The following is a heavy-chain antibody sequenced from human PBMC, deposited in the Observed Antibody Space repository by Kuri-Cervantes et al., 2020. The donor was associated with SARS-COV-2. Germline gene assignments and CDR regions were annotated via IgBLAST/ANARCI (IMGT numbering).Heavy chain of an antibody. CDR1: GFTFSSYA. D-gene: IGHD1-14*01. Sequence: GESLKISCAASGFTFSSYAMHWVRQAPGKGLEWVAVISYDGSNKYYADSVKGRFTISRDNSKNTLYLQMNSLRAEDTAVYYCARENPLSAFDIWGQGTMVTVSS. V-gene: IGHV3-30-3*01. J-gene: IGHJ3*02. CDR2: ISYDGSNK. CDR3: ARENPLSAFDI.